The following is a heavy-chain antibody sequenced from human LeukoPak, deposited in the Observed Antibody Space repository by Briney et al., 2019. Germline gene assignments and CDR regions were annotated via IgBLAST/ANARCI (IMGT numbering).Heavy chain of an antibody. D-gene: IGHD2-15*01. V-gene: IGHV3-21*01. Sequence: GGSLRLSCAASGFTFSSYSMNWVRQAPGKGLEWVSSISSSSSYIYYADSVKGRFTISRDNAKNSLYLQMNGLRAEDTAVYYCASAVVAWTEDSDYWGRGTLVTVSS. CDR2: ISSSSSYI. CDR3: ASAVVAWTEDSDY. J-gene: IGHJ4*02. CDR1: GFTFSSYS.